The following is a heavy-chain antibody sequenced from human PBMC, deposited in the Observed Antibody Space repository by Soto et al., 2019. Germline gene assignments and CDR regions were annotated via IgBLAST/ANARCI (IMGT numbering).Heavy chain of an antibody. CDR1: GGTFITYT. D-gene: IGHD2-15*01. V-gene: IGHV1-69*06. Sequence: QVQLVQSGAEVKKPGSSVKVSCKASGGTFITYTVSWVRQAPGQGLEWMGGIIPVSTPTSYAQKFQGRVTITADKSTSTTYMELSSLRSDDTAVYYCAKGRAGCSGGSCPLGWYFDLWGRGTLVTVSS. J-gene: IGHJ2*01. CDR2: IIPVSTPT. CDR3: AKGRAGCSGGSCPLGWYFDL.